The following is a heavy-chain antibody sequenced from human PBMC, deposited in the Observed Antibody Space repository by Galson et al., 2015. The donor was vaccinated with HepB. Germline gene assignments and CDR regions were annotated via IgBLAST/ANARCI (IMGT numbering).Heavy chain of an antibody. V-gene: IGHV1-18*01. CDR2: ISAYNGNT. Sequence: SVKVSCKASGGTFSSYAISWVRQAPGQGLEWMGWISAYNGNTNYAQKLQGRVTMTTDTSTSTAYMELRSLRSDDTAVYYCARVDAYYYGSGSPTNWGQGTLVTVSS. D-gene: IGHD3-10*01. J-gene: IGHJ4*02. CDR3: ARVDAYYYGSGSPTN. CDR1: GGTFSSYA.